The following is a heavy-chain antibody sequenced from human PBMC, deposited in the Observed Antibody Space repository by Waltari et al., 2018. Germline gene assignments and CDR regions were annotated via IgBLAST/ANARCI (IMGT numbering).Heavy chain of an antibody. CDR1: GGSISSSSYY. CDR2: SYYSGST. J-gene: IGHJ4*02. Sequence: QLQLQESGPGLVKPSETLSLTCTVSGGSISSSSYYWGWIRHPPGKGREGIGSSYYSGSTYYNPSLKSRVTISVDTSKNQFSLKLSSVTAADTAVYYCARDSTVTTFPLDYWGQGTLVTVSS. D-gene: IGHD4-17*01. CDR3: ARDSTVTTFPLDY. V-gene: IGHV4-39*07.